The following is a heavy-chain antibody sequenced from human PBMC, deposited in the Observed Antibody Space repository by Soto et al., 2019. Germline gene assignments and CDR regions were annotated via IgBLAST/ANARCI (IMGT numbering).Heavy chain of an antibody. CDR2: IDAGNGNT. J-gene: IGHJ6*02. V-gene: IGHV1-3*01. Sequence: ASVKVSCKASGYTFTSYPTHWVRQAPGQRLEWMGWIDAGNGNTKYSQKFRGRVTFTADTSASTAYMDLSSLRSEDTAVYYCARAGYTYCSPYYGMDVWGQGTTVTVSS. CDR3: ARAGYTYCSPYYGMDV. CDR1: GYTFTSYP. D-gene: IGHD5-18*01.